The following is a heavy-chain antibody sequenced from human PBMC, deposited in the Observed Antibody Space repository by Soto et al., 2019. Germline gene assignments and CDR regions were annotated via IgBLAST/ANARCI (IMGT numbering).Heavy chain of an antibody. V-gene: IGHV3-11*06. Sequence: QVQLVESGGGLVKPGGSLRLSCAASGFTFSDYYMSWIRQAPGKGLEWVSYISSSSSYTNYADSVKGRFTISRDNAKNSLYLQMNSLRAEDTAVYYCARVWGGAALVDLLYYFDYWGQGTLVTVSS. CDR2: ISSSSSYT. CDR1: GFTFSDYY. J-gene: IGHJ4*02. D-gene: IGHD3-16*01. CDR3: ARVWGGAALVDLLYYFDY.